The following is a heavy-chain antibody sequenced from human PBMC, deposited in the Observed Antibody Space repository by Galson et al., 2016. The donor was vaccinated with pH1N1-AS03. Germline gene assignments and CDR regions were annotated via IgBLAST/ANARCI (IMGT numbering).Heavy chain of an antibody. CDR2: IAGSGTYT. J-gene: IGHJ5*02. CDR3: VRDEGNCGGGSCSSDNWFDL. Sequence: SLRLSCAASGFSFSTYSMNWVRQAPGKGLEWVSSIAGSGTYTYYADSVKGRFTISRDNAKNSLYLQMSSLRAEDTAVYYCVRDEGNCGGGSCSSDNWFDLWGQGTLVTVSS. CDR1: GFSFSTYS. D-gene: IGHD2-15*01. V-gene: IGHV3-21*06.